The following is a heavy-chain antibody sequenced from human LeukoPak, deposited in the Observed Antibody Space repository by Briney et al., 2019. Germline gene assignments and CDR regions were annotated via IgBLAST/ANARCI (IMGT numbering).Heavy chain of an antibody. CDR2: ISAYNGNT. D-gene: IGHD3-10*01. J-gene: IGHJ4*02. CDR3: ARVKEVGGISILRRRVYFDY. CDR1: GYTFTSYG. V-gene: IGHV1-18*01. Sequence: ASVKVSCKASGYTFTSYGISWVRQAPGQGLEWMGWISAYNGNTNYAQKPQGRVTMTTDTSTSTAYMELRSLRSDDTAVYYCARVKEVGGISILRRRVYFDYWGQGTLVTVSS.